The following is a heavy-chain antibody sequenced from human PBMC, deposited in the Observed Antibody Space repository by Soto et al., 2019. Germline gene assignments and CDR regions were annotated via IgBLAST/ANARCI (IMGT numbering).Heavy chain of an antibody. CDR3: AREYISSWFDY. V-gene: IGHV1-3*01. J-gene: IGHJ4*02. CDR2: INAGNGNT. Sequence: GASVKVSCKASGYTFTTSVHWVRQAPGQGLEWMAWINAGNGNTKYSQKFQGRVTITRDTSASTAYMELSRLTFDDTAVYYCAREYISSWFDYWGQGTLVTVSS. D-gene: IGHD6-13*01. CDR1: GYTFTTSV.